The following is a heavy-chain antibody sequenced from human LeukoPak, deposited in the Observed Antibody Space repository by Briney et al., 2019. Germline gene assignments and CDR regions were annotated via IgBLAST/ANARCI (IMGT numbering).Heavy chain of an antibody. Sequence: GGSLRLSCAASGFTFSSYAMSWVRQAPGKGLEWVSAISGSGGSTYYADSVKGRFTISRDDSKNTLYLQMNSLKTEDTAVYYCTSSLGYGGNSWYDYWGQGTLVTVSS. J-gene: IGHJ4*02. CDR2: ISGSGGST. V-gene: IGHV3-23*01. D-gene: IGHD4-23*01. CDR3: TSSLGYGGNSWYDY. CDR1: GFTFSSYA.